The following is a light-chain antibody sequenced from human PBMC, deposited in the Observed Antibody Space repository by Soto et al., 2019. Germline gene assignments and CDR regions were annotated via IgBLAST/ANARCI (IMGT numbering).Light chain of an antibody. V-gene: IGKV3-15*01. CDR3: QQYNNWPPRT. Sequence: MTQSPSTLSASVGDRVTITCRASQSISSNLAWYQHKPGQAPRLLIYGASTTATGIPARFSGSGSGTEFTLTISSLQSEDFAVYYCQQYNNWPPRTFGQGTKVEIK. J-gene: IGKJ1*01. CDR2: GAS. CDR1: QSISSN.